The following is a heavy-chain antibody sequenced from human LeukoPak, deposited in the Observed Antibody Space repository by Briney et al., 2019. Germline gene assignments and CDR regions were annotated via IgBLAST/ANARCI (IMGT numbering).Heavy chain of an antibody. Sequence: SETLSLTCTVSGGSIRSYYWSWIRQPPGKGLEWIGYMYYSGSTNYNPALKSRVTISVDTSKNQFSLRLSSVTAADTAVYYCARYGEGGGPFDYWGQGTLVTVSS. CDR3: ARYGEGGGPFDY. D-gene: IGHD1-26*01. CDR2: MYYSGST. CDR1: GGSIRSYY. J-gene: IGHJ4*02. V-gene: IGHV4-59*01.